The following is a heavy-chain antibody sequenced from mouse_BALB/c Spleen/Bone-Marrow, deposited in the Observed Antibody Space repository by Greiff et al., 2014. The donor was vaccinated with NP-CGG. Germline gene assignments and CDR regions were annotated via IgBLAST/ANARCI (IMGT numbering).Heavy chain of an antibody. CDR2: IHPSDSET. CDR3: ARFGNYEGFAY. Sequence: VKLQESGAELVRPGASVKLSCKASGYSFTNYWMNWVKQRPGQGLEWIGMIHPSDSETRLNQKFKDKATLTVDKYSSTAYMQLSSPTSENSAVYYCARFGNYEGFAYWGQGTLVTVSA. V-gene: IGHV1-74*01. D-gene: IGHD2-1*01. CDR1: GYSFTNYW. J-gene: IGHJ3*01.